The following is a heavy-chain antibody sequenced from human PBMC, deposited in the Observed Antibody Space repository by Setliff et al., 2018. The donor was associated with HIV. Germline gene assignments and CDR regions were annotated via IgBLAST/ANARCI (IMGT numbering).Heavy chain of an antibody. V-gene: IGHV4-4*07. CDR1: GGSFSTYY. Sequence: SETLSRTCTVSGGSFSTYYWSWIRQPAGEGPEYIGRVHSTGTTIYNPSLKSRVTMSVDASKNQLSLKLRPVTAADTAVYYCARARITMIGGRLEPYAFDRWGQGTKVTVSS. CDR3: ARARITMIGGRLEPYAFDR. CDR2: VHSTGTT. D-gene: IGHD3-10*01. J-gene: IGHJ3*01.